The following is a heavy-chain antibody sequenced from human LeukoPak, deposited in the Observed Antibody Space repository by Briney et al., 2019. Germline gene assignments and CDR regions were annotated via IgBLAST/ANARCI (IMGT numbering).Heavy chain of an antibody. CDR3: AHTQIGYCSGGSCYPNEYYFDY. J-gene: IGHJ4*02. D-gene: IGHD2-15*01. CDR2: ISAYNGNT. V-gene: IGHV1-18*01. Sequence: GGSVTVSCKASGYTFTSYGISWVRQAPGQGLEGMGWISAYNGNTNYAQKLQGRVTITTDTSTSTAYMELRSLRSDDTAVYYCAHTQIGYCSGGSCYPNEYYFDYWGQGTLVTVSS. CDR1: GYTFTSYG.